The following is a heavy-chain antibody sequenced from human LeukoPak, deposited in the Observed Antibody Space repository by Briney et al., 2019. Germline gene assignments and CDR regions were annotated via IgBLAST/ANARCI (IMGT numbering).Heavy chain of an antibody. Sequence: SETLSLTCAVYGGSFSGYYWSWIRQPPGKGLEWIGEINHSGSTDYNPSLKSRVTISVDTSKNQFSLKLSSVTAADTAVYYCARRVWLQWGHYYYYYMDVWGKGTTVTVSS. J-gene: IGHJ6*03. V-gene: IGHV4-34*01. CDR1: GGSFSGYY. CDR2: INHSGST. CDR3: ARRVWLQWGHYYYYYMDV. D-gene: IGHD5-24*01.